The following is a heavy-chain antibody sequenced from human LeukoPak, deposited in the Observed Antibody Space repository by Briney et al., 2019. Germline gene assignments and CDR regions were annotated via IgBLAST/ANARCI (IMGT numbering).Heavy chain of an antibody. CDR2: TSAYNGNT. CDR1: GYTFTSYG. D-gene: IGHD4-4*01. V-gene: IGHV1-18*01. J-gene: IGHJ6*02. CDR3: ARDLKTTVTPYYYYYGMNV. Sequence: GASVKVSCKASGYTFTSYGISWVRQAPGQGLEWMGWTSAYNGNTNYAQKLQGRVTMTTDTSTSTAYMELRSLRSDDTAVYYCARDLKTTVTPYYYYYGMNVWGQGTTVTVSS.